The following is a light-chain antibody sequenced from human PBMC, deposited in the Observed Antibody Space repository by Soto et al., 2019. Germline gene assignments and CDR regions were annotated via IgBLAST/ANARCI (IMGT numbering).Light chain of an antibody. CDR2: GVR. V-gene: IGLV2-14*01. CDR1: SSDIGSYNY. Sequence: QSALTQPASVSGSPGQSITISCTGTSSDIGSYNYVAWYQQFPGKTPKLIIHGVRNRPPGISSRFSGSKSGLTASLTISGLQAEDEADYYCSSFTTSRLYVFGPGTKLTVL. CDR3: SSFTTSRLYV. J-gene: IGLJ1*01.